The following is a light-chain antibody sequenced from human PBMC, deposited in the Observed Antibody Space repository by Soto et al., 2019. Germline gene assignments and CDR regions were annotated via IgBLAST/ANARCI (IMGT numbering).Light chain of an antibody. Sequence: EIVMTQSPATLSVSPGEGATLSCRASQTVRINLAWYQQKPGQAPRLLIYGASTSATGIPARFSGSGSGTEFTLTISRLQSEDFAVYYCQQYNNWPLTVGGGAKVEIK. CDR3: QQYNNWPLT. CDR2: GAS. CDR1: QTVRIN. J-gene: IGKJ4*01. V-gene: IGKV3-15*01.